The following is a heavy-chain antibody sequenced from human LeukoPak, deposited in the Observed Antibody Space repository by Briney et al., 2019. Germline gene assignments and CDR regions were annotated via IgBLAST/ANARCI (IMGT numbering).Heavy chain of an antibody. V-gene: IGHV1-8*01. CDR2: MNPNSGNT. Sequence: ASVKVSCKASGYTFTSYDINWVRQATGQGLEWMGWMNPNSGNTGYAQKFQGRVTMTWNTSISTAYMELSSLRSEDTAVYHCARGSHYYDSSGYYYNAFDIWGQGTMVTVSS. CDR1: GYTFTSYD. J-gene: IGHJ3*02. CDR3: ARGSHYYDSSGYYYNAFDI. D-gene: IGHD3-22*01.